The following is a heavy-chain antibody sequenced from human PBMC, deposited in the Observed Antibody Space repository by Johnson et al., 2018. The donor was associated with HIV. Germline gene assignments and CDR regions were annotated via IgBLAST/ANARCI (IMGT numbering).Heavy chain of an antibody. CDR1: GFTFSSYW. Sequence: VQLVESGGGLVQPGGSLRLSCAAPGFTFSSYWMHWVRQAPGKGLVWVSRINSDGSSTSYADSVKGRFTISRDNAKNTLYLQMNSLRAEDTAVYYCAKADLAGAFDIWGQGTMVTVSS. J-gene: IGHJ3*02. V-gene: IGHV3-74*01. CDR2: INSDGSST. CDR3: AKADLAGAFDI.